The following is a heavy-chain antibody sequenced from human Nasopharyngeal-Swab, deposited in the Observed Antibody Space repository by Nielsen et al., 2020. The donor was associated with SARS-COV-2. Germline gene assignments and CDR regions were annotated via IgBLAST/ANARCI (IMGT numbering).Heavy chain of an antibody. CDR3: ARGDVVVVAATSSPDY. CDR2: ISAYNGNT. CDR1: CYTFTSYG. D-gene: IGHD2-15*01. V-gene: IGHV1-18*04. J-gene: IGHJ4*02. Sequence: ASVKVSCKASCYTFTSYGISWVRQAPGQGLEWMGWISAYNGNTNYAQKPQGRVTMTTDTSTSTAYMELRSLRSDDTAVYYCARGDVVVVAATSSPDYWGQGTLVTVSS.